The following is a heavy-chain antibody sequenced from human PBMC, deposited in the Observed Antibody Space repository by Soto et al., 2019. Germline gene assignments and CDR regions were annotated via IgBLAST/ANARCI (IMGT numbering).Heavy chain of an antibody. J-gene: IGHJ4*02. CDR1: GFSFSSYA. CDR2: ISGRGGRA. CDR3: AKDRSQGAVAGTSDFDY. Sequence: PGGSLRLSCAASGFSFSSYALNWFRQAPGKGLEWVSTISGRGGRAYYADSVKGRFTISRDNSKNALYLQLDSLRAEDTAVYYCAKDRSQGAVAGTSDFDYWGQGTLVTVSS. V-gene: IGHV3-23*01. D-gene: IGHD6-19*01.